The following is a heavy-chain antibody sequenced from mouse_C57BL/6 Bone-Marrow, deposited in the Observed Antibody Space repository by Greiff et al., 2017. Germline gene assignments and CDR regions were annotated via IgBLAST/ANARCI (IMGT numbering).Heavy chain of an antibody. CDR1: GYTFTNYW. CDR2: IYPGGGYT. CDR3: ARSRNWYFDV. Sequence: LVESGAELVRPGTSVKMSCKASGYTFTNYWIGWAKQRPGHGLEWIGDIYPGGGYTNYNEKFKGKATLTADKSSSTAYMQFSSLTSEDSAIYYCARSRNWYFDVWGTGTTVTVSS. V-gene: IGHV1-63*01. J-gene: IGHJ1*03.